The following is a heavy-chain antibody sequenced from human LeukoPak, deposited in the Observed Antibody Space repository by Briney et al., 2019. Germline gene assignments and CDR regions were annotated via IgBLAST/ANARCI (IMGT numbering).Heavy chain of an antibody. V-gene: IGHV3-48*03. CDR1: GFTFSNYE. D-gene: IGHD6-19*01. Sequence: QTGGSLRLSCAASGFTFSNYEMNWVRQAPGKGLEWVSYISSSGSTIYYADSVKGRFTISRDNAKNSLYLQMNSLRAEDTAVYYCARDGGPQWLVQTFDYWGQGTLVTVSS. CDR3: ARDGGPQWLVQTFDY. CDR2: ISSSGSTI. J-gene: IGHJ4*02.